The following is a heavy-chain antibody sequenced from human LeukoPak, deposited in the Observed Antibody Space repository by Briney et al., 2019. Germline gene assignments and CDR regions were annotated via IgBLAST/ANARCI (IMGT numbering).Heavy chain of an antibody. CDR2: ISYDGSNK. D-gene: IGHD3-22*01. Sequence: GGSLRLSCAASGFTFSSYAMHWVRQAPGKGLEWVAVISYDGSNKYYADSVKGRFTISRDNSKSTLYLQMNSLGAEDTAVYYCARDGYYYDSSGYSSFDYWGQGTLVTVSS. CDR3: ARDGYYYDSSGYSSFDY. J-gene: IGHJ4*02. CDR1: GFTFSSYA. V-gene: IGHV3-30-3*01.